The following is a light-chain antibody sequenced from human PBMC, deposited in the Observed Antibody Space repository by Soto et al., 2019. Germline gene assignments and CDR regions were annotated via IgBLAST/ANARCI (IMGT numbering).Light chain of an antibody. J-gene: IGKJ1*01. V-gene: IGKV1-27*01. Sequence: DIQMTQSPSSLSASVGDRVTITCRASQGIYNYLAWYQQKPGRVPKLLIHAASTLQSGVPSRFSGSGSGTEFTLTISGLQPEDVATYYCQKYNNALHTFGQGTKVDIK. CDR1: QGIYNY. CDR3: QKYNNALHT. CDR2: AAS.